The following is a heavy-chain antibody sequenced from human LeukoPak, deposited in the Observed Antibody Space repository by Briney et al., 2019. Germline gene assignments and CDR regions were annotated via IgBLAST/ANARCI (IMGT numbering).Heavy chain of an antibody. V-gene: IGHV3-7*01. J-gene: IGHJ4*02. D-gene: IGHD4-17*01. Sequence: GGSLRLSCAASGFTFNSFWMSWVRQAPGKGLEWMAAIKQDGSEKSYVGSVKGRFTISRDNAENSLYLQMDNLRVEDTAVYYCARASRGETTFLWGQGTLVTVSS. CDR3: ARASRGETTFL. CDR1: GFTFNSFW. CDR2: IKQDGSEK.